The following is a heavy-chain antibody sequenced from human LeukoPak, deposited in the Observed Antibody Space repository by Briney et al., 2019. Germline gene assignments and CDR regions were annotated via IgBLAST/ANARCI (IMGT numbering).Heavy chain of an antibody. CDR3: ARSRSSSWMTFDY. D-gene: IGHD6-13*01. CDR1: GGSISSGGYY. J-gene: IGHJ4*02. V-gene: IGHV4-31*03. Sequence: RTSETLSLTCTVSGGSISSGGYYWSWIRQHPGKGLEWIGYIYYSGSTYYNPSLKSRVTISVDTSKNQFSLKLSSVTAADTAVYYCARSRSSSWMTFDYWGQGTLVTVSP. CDR2: IYYSGST.